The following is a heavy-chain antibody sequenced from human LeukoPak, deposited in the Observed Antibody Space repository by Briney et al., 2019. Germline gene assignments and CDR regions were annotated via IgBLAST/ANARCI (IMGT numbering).Heavy chain of an antibody. J-gene: IGHJ4*02. V-gene: IGHV3-23*01. CDR3: AKAIIREGYYFDY. CDR2: ISGSGGST. CDR1: GFTFSSDA. Sequence: GGSLRLSCAASGFTFSSDAMSWVRQAPGKGLEWVSAISGSGGSTYYADSVKGRFTISRDNSKNTLYLQMNSLRAEDTAVYYCAKAIIREGYYFDYWGQGTLVTVSS.